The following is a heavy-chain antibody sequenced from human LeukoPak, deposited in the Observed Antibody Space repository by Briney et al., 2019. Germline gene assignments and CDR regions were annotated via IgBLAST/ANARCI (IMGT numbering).Heavy chain of an antibody. CDR3: AKRVTYSIDS. V-gene: IGHV3-23*01. Sequence: GGSLRLSCSTSGFTFSNYVMSWVRQAPGKGLEWVSTSGTGGGTYYEDSVKSRFTISRDNSKNTLYLQMDSLRAEDTGIYYCAKRVTYSIDSWGQGTLVTVSS. CDR2: SGTGGGT. J-gene: IGHJ4*02. CDR1: GFTFSNYV. D-gene: IGHD2-15*01.